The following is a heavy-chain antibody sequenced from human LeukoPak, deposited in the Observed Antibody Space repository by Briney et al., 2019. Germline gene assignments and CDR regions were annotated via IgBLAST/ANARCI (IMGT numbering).Heavy chain of an antibody. Sequence: KPSETLSLTCTVSGGSISSGNHYWGWIRQPPGKGLEWIGSIYHSGITFYNPSLKSRVTISLDKSKNRFSLKLSSVTAADTAVYYCARDIAIAWFYYWGRGTLVTVSS. CDR2: IYHSGIT. CDR1: GGSISSGNHY. D-gene: IGHD2-15*01. V-gene: IGHV4-39*07. J-gene: IGHJ4*02. CDR3: ARDIAIAWFYY.